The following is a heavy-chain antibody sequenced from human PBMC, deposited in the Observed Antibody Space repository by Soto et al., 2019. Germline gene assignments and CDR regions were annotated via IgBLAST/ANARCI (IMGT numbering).Heavy chain of an antibody. V-gene: IGHV1-69*02. Sequence: VKVSCKASGGTFSSYTISWVRQAPGQGLEWMGRIIPILGIANYAQKFQGRVTITADKSTSTAYMELSSLRSEDTAVYYCARAGSLNAFGIWGQGTMVTVSS. CDR2: IIPILGIA. J-gene: IGHJ3*02. CDR1: GGTFSSYT. D-gene: IGHD3-10*01. CDR3: ARAGSLNAFGI.